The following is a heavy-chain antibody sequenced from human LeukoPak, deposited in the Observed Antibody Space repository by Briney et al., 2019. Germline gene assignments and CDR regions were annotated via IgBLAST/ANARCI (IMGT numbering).Heavy chain of an antibody. Sequence: GGSLRLSCAASGFTFSTHTMSWVRQAPGKGLEWVSAITGSGDHTYYADSVKGRFTISRDNSKNTLYLQMNSLRAEDTAVYYCAKDLEPPPWVVPAAHDAFDIWGQGTMVTVSS. CDR2: ITGSGDHT. CDR3: AKDLEPPPWVVPAAHDAFDI. V-gene: IGHV3-23*01. D-gene: IGHD2-2*01. CDR1: GFTFSTHT. J-gene: IGHJ3*02.